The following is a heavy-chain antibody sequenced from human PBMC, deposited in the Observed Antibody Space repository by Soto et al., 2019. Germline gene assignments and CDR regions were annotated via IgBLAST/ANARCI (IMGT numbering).Heavy chain of an antibody. CDR2: IIPVTDTP. Sequence: QVQLVQSGAEVKKPGSSVKVSCKVSGGTFSSHAINWLRQAPGQGLEWMGVIIPVTDTPNNAEKFQGRVTITADKSTTTVYMELSRLTFDDTAVYFCARGNKGPGHYGPGSQGWYGPWGQGTLVTVSS. D-gene: IGHD3-10*01. J-gene: IGHJ5*02. CDR3: ARGNKGPGHYGPGSQGWYGP. CDR1: GGTFSSHA. V-gene: IGHV1-69*06.